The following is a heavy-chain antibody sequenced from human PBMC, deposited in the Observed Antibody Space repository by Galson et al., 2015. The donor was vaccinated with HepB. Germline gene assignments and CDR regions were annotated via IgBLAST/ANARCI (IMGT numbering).Heavy chain of an antibody. CDR1: GFRFTKYS. V-gene: IGHV3-30*18. D-gene: IGHD3-16*01. CDR3: AKGGPGQMGMMINRSLGFDP. Sequence: SLRLSCATSGFRFTKYSMSWVRQAPGKGLEWMAVISYDGSFRYYSDSVKGRFPVSSDPSRSILYLQMNSLRVDDTAVYYCAKGGPGQMGMMINRSLGFDPWGQGTLVIVSS. CDR2: ISYDGSFR. J-gene: IGHJ5*02.